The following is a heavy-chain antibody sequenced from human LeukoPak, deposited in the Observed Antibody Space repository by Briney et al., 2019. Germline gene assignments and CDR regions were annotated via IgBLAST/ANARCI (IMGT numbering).Heavy chain of an antibody. CDR1: GDSVSSNSAA. CDR3: ARYSGSYPHHFDY. Sequence: SQTLSLTCALSGDSVSSNSAAWNWLRQSPSRGLEWLGRTYYMSKWYNDYAVSVKSRITINPDTSKNQFSLQLNSVTPEDTAVYYCARYSGSYPHHFDYWGQGTLVTVSS. J-gene: IGHJ4*02. D-gene: IGHD1-26*01. CDR2: TYYMSKWYN. V-gene: IGHV6-1*01.